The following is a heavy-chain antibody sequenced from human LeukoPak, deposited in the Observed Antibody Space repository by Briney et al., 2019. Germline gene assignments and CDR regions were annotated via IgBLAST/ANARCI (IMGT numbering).Heavy chain of an antibody. Sequence: GESLKISCKGSGYSFTSYWIGWVRQMPGKGLEWMGIIYPADSDTRYSPSFQGQVTISVDESVNTAYLEWSSLKASDSAMYYCARIMIRGARQNPFDYWGQGTLVTVSS. CDR2: IYPADSDT. CDR1: GYSFTSYW. CDR3: ARIMIRGARQNPFDY. J-gene: IGHJ4*02. V-gene: IGHV5-51*01. D-gene: IGHD3-10*01.